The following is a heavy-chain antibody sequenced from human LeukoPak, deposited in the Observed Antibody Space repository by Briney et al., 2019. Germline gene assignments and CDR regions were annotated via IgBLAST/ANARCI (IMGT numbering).Heavy chain of an antibody. J-gene: IGHJ3*02. CDR3: ARDLGHSSGWYGGAFDI. D-gene: IGHD6-19*01. V-gene: IGHV1-2*02. CDR2: INPNSGGT. Sequence: ASVKVSCKASGYTFTGYYIHWVRQVPGQGLEWMGWINPNSGGTNYAQKFQGRVTMTRDTSISTAYMELSRLRSDDTAVYYCARDLGHSSGWYGGAFDIWGQGTMVTVSS. CDR1: GYTFTGYY.